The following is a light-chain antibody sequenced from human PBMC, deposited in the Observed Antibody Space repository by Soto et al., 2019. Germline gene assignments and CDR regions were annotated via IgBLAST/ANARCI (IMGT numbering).Light chain of an antibody. CDR3: SSYAGRTLYV. CDR2: EVS. CDR1: SSDVGAYNY. Sequence: QSALTQPASVSGSPGQSITISCTGTSSDVGAYNYVSWYQQHPGKAPKLLIHEVSKRPSGVTDRFSGSKSGNTASLTVSGLQPEDEADYYCSSYAGRTLYVFGTGTKVTVL. V-gene: IGLV2-8*01. J-gene: IGLJ1*01.